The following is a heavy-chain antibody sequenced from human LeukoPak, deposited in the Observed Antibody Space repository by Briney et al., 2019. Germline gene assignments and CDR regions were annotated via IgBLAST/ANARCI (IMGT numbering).Heavy chain of an antibody. CDR2: FDPEDGET. J-gene: IGHJ5*02. V-gene: IGHV1-24*01. Sequence: ASVKVSCKVSGYTLTELSMHWVRQAPGKGLEWMGGFDPEDGETIYAQKFQGRVTMTEDTSTDTAYMELSSLRSEDTAVYYCATGRTTVTMKYNWFDPWGQGTLVTASS. D-gene: IGHD4-17*01. CDR1: GYTLTELS. CDR3: ATGRTTVTMKYNWFDP.